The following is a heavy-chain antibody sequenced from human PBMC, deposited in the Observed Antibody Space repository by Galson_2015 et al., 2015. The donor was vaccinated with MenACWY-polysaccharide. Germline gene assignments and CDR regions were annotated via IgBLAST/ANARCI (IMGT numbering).Heavy chain of an antibody. Sequence: SLRLSCAASGLKFRGSGMHWVRQAPGKGLEWVAVIQYDGSQKQYIDSVKGRFTISRDNSKNTVFLEMNTLGVEDTAVYYCAREGSRIVFHAFDIWGQGTMVIVSS. V-gene: IGHV3-33*01. CDR3: AREGSRIVFHAFDI. J-gene: IGHJ3*02. D-gene: IGHD3-10*02. CDR1: GLKFRGSG. CDR2: IQYDGSQK.